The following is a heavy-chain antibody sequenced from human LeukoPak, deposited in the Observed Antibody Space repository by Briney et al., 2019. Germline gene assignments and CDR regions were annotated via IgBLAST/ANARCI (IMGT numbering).Heavy chain of an antibody. J-gene: IGHJ5*02. CDR1: GYTFTGYY. V-gene: IGHV1-2*02. Sequence: GASVKVSCKASGYTFTGYYMHWVRQAPGQGLEWMGWINPNSGGTNYAQKFQGRVTMTRDTSISTAYMELSRLRPDDTAVYYCARHKAAAGTLFDPWGQGTLVTVSS. D-gene: IGHD6-13*01. CDR3: ARHKAAAGTLFDP. CDR2: INPNSGGT.